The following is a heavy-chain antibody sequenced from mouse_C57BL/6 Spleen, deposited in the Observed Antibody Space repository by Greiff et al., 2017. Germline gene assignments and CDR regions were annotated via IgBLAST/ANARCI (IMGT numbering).Heavy chain of an antibody. J-gene: IGHJ2*01. Sequence: EVKVVESGGGLVKPGGSLKLSCAASGFTFSDYGMHWVRQAPEKGLEWVAYISSGSSTIYYADTVKGRFTISRDNAKNTLFLQMTSLRSEDTAMYYCARRYYDYDGEGFDYWGQGTTLTVSS. V-gene: IGHV5-17*01. CDR2: ISSGSSTI. D-gene: IGHD2-4*01. CDR3: ARRYYDYDGEGFDY. CDR1: GFTFSDYG.